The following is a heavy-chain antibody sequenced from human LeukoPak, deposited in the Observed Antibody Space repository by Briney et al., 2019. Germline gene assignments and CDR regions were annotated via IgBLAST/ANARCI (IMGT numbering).Heavy chain of an antibody. Sequence: SETLSLTCTVSGGSISSSTYYWGWIRQPPGKGLEWIVSISYSGSTYSNPSLKSRVTISVDKSKNQFSLKLSSVTAADTAVYYCARHTYSSGLGYFDYWGQGTLVTVSS. D-gene: IGHD6-19*01. CDR3: ARHTYSSGLGYFDY. J-gene: IGHJ4*02. CDR1: GGSISSSTYY. V-gene: IGHV4-39*01. CDR2: ISYSGST.